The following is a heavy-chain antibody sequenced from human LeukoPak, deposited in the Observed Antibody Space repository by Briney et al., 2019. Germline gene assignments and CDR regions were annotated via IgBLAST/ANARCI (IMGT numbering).Heavy chain of an antibody. D-gene: IGHD2-2*02. J-gene: IGHJ3*01. CDR1: GFTVSSNY. V-gene: IGHV3-23*01. Sequence: GGSLRLSCAASGFTVSSNYMSWVRQAPGKGLEWVSTISPTGAGTYYADSVKGLFTISRDNSKNTLYLEMNSLRAEDTAVYYCAKYTERAFDVWGQGTTVTVSS. CDR3: AKYTERAFDV. CDR2: ISPTGAGT.